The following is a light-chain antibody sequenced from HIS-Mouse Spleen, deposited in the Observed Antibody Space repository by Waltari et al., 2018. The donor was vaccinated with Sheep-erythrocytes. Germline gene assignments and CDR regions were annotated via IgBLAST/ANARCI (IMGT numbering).Light chain of an antibody. CDR3: SSYAGSNNWV. J-gene: IGLJ3*02. Sequence: QSALTQPPSASGSPGQSVTISCTGTSSDVGGYNYVSWYQQHPGKAPKPMIYEVSKRPPWVPDRFSGSKSGNAASLTVSGLQAEDEADYYCSSYAGSNNWVFGGGTKLTVL. V-gene: IGLV2-8*01. CDR1: SSDVGGYNY. CDR2: EVS.